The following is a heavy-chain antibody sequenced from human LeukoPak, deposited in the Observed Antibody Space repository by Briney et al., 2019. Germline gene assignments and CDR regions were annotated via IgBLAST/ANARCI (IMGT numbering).Heavy chain of an antibody. CDR2: INPNSGGT. V-gene: IGHV1-2*02. Sequence: ASVKVSCKASGYTFTGYYMHWVRQAPGQGLEWMGWINPNSGGTNYAQKFRGRVTMTRDTSISTAYMELSRLRSDDTAVCYCARAYQLPRGNWFDPWGQGTLVTVSS. CDR3: ARAYQLPRGNWFDP. J-gene: IGHJ5*02. D-gene: IGHD2-2*01. CDR1: GYTFTGYY.